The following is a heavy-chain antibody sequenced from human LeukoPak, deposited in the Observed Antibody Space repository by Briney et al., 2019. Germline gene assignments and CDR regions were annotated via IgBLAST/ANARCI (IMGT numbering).Heavy chain of an antibody. Sequence: SETLSLTCTVSSGSINTPNYYWGWVRLPPGKALEWIGNIFYKGGTYYTPSLKSRVTISLDTSRNQFSLKLNSVTAADTAVYYCVGSKGELRVVFDWGQGTLVTVSS. D-gene: IGHD1-26*01. CDR1: SGSINTPNYY. CDR2: IFYKGGT. CDR3: VGSKGELRVVFD. V-gene: IGHV4-39*01. J-gene: IGHJ4*02.